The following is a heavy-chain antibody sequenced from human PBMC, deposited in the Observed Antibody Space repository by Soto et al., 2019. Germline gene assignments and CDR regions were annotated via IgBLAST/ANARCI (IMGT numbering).Heavy chain of an antibody. D-gene: IGHD1-26*01. V-gene: IGHV1-2*02. CDR3: ARTPSVGATTVILGDDAFDL. CDR1: RYSVSGYY. CDR2: INSDLGGT. Sequence: QEQLEQSGAEVKKPGASVMVSCKASRYSVSGYYFHWVRQAPGQGPEWLGWINSDLGGTNYEKRFQGRVAMTRDTSTKTVYMELSSLRTDDTAVYFCARTPSVGATTVILGDDAFDLWGQGTLITVSS. J-gene: IGHJ3*01.